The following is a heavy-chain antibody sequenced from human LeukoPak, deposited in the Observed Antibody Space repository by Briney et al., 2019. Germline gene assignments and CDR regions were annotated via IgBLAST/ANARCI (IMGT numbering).Heavy chain of an antibody. V-gene: IGHV1-8*01. CDR2: MNPNSGNT. CDR1: GYTFTSYD. J-gene: IGHJ6*03. CDR3: ASRQYCSSTSCEGDYYYYYMDV. Sequence: GASVKVSCKASGYTFTSYDINWVRQATGQGLEWMGWMNPNSGNTGYAQKFQGRVTMTRNTSISTAHMEPSSLRSEDTAVYYCASRQYCSSTSCEGDYYYYYMDVWGKGTTVTVSS. D-gene: IGHD2-2*01.